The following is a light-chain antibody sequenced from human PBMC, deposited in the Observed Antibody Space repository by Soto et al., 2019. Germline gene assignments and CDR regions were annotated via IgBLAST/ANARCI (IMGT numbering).Light chain of an antibody. V-gene: IGLV2-14*03. J-gene: IGLJ1*01. CDR3: NSYTTSNTFV. CDR1: SSDIGAHNF. CDR2: EVI. Sequence: QSVLTQPASVSGSPGQAITVTCSGTSSDIGAHNFVSWYQQHPGKAPKLIIYEVINRPSGVSDRFSGSKSGNTASLTISGLQSGDEADYYCNSYTTSNTFVFGSGTKVTAL.